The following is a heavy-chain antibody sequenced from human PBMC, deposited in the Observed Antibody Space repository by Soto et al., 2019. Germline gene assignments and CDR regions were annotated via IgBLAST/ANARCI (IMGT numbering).Heavy chain of an antibody. J-gene: IGHJ4*02. CDR3: ARGDTGNSSPSPYFDY. CDR1: GYTFTSYY. CDR2: INPSGGST. Sequence: ASVKVSCKASGYTFTSYYMHWVRQAPGQGLEWMGIINPSGGSTSYAQKFQGRVTMTRDTSTSTVYMELSSLRSEDTAVYYCARGDTGNSSPSPYFDYWGQGTLVTVSS. V-gene: IGHV1-46*03. D-gene: IGHD6-6*01.